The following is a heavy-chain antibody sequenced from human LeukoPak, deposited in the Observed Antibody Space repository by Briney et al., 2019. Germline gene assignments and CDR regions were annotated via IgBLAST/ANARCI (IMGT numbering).Heavy chain of an antibody. CDR2: IYFSGGT. CDR3: ARDSSGWYYWFDP. CDR1: GGSVSSYY. V-gene: IGHV4-59*02. D-gene: IGHD6-19*01. Sequence: SETLSLTCTVSGGSVSSYYWSWIRQPPGKGLEWIGYIYFSGGTNYNPSLKSRVTISLDTSKNQFSLRLRSVTAADTAVYYCARDSSGWYYWFDPWGQGTLVTVSS. J-gene: IGHJ5*02.